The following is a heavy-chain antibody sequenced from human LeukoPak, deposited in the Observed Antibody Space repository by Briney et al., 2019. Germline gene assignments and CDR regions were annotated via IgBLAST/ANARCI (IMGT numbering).Heavy chain of an antibody. CDR1: GGTFSSYA. D-gene: IGHD5-12*01. V-gene: IGHV1-69*05. Sequence: GSSVKVSCKASGGTFSSYAISWVRQAPGQGLEWMGRIIPIFGTANYAQKFQGRVTITTDESTSTAYMELSSLRSEDTAVYYCAREPTLTRYSSYGVEYFDYWGQGTLVTVSS. CDR2: IIPIFGTA. CDR3: AREPTLTRYSSYGVEYFDY. J-gene: IGHJ4*02.